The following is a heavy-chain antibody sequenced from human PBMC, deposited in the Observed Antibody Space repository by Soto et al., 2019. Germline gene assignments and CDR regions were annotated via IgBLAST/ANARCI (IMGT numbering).Heavy chain of an antibody. Sequence: QVQLVQSGAEVKKPGSSVKVSCNASGGTLSRSAISWVRQAPGQGLEWMGGIIPIFGPAIYAQKFRGRVSIIADESTRTAYMEMSSMRSEDTAVYDCGTGSSWTKVESWGQGTLVTVAS. J-gene: IGHJ4*02. CDR1: GGTLSRSA. CDR3: GTGSSWTKVES. CDR2: IIPIFGPA. V-gene: IGHV1-69*01. D-gene: IGHD6-13*01.